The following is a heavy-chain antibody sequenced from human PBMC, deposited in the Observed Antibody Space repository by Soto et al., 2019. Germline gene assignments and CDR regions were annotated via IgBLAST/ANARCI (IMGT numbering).Heavy chain of an antibody. J-gene: IGHJ4*02. CDR1: GGSISSYY. CDR2: IYYSGST. Sequence: PSETLSLTCTVSGGSISSYYWSWIRQPPGKGLEWIGYIYYSGSTNYNPSLKSRVTISVDTSKNQFSLKLSSVTAADTAVYYCAAHYDFWSGYQTYYFDYCGQANLVTVLS. D-gene: IGHD3-3*01. CDR3: AAHYDFWSGYQTYYFDY. V-gene: IGHV4-59*01.